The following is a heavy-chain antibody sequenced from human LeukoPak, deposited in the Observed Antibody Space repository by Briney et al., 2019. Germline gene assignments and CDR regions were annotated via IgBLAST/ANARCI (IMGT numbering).Heavy chain of an antibody. Sequence: ASVKVSCKASGGTFSSYAISWLRQAPGQGLEWMGGIIPIFGTANYAQKFQGRVTITADGSTSTAYMELSSLRSEDTAVYYCAMYSNYNWFDPWGQGTLVTVSS. J-gene: IGHJ5*02. V-gene: IGHV1-69*13. CDR3: AMYSNYNWFDP. D-gene: IGHD6-13*01. CDR2: IIPIFGTA. CDR1: GGTFSSYA.